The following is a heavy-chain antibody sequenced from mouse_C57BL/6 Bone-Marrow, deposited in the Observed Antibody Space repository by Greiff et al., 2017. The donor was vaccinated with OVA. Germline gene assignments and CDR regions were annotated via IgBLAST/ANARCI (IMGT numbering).Heavy chain of an antibody. V-gene: IGHV1-69*01. CDR2: IDPSDSYT. CDR3: ATPYDYDGYAMDY. D-gene: IGHD2-4*01. J-gene: IGHJ4*01. Sequence: QVQLQQPGAELVMPGASVKLSCKASGYTFTSYWMHWVKQRPGQGLEWIGEIDPSDSYTNYNQKFKGKSTLTVDKSSSTAYMQLSSLTSEDSAVYYCATPYDYDGYAMDYWGQGTSVTVSS. CDR1: GYTFTSYW.